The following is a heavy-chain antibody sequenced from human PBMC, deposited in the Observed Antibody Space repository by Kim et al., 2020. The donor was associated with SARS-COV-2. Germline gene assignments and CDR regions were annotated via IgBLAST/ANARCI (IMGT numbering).Heavy chain of an antibody. CDR3: AKDKQLGMYYYYYYGMDV. CDR2: IWYDGSNK. D-gene: IGHD6-13*01. CDR1: GFTFSSYG. V-gene: IGHV3-33*06. Sequence: GGSLRLSCAASGFTFSSYGMHWVRQAPGKGLEWVAVIWYDGSNKYYADSVKGRFTISRDNSKNTLYLQMNSLRAEDTAVYYCAKDKQLGMYYYYYYGMDVWGQGTTVTVSS. J-gene: IGHJ6*02.